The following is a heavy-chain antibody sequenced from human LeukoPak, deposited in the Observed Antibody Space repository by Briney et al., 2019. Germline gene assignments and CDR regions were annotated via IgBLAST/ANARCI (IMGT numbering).Heavy chain of an antibody. CDR1: GFTFSSYA. J-gene: IGHJ4*02. V-gene: IGHV3-23*01. CDR3: AKAPGTTVTRGFDY. D-gene: IGHD4-17*01. Sequence: GSLRLSCAAPGFTFSSYAVSWVRQAPGKGLEWVSAISGSGNSTFYANSVKGRFTISRDISKNTLYLQMNSLRAEDTAVYYCAKAPGTTVTRGFDYWGQGTLVTVSS. CDR2: ISGSGNST.